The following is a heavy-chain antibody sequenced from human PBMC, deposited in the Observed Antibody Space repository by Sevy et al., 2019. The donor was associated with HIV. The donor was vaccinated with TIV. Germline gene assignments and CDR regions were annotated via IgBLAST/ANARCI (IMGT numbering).Heavy chain of an antibody. Sequence: SGPTLVKPTQTLTLTCTFSGFSLSTGGVGVGWIRQPPGKALEWLAVIYSNDDRRYSPSLKNRLTITKDTCKNQVVLTMTNMDPVDTATYYCAHRPSVRTFGGVVVIPYYFDFWGQGTLVTVSS. CDR3: AHRPSVRTFGGVVVIPYYFDF. D-gene: IGHD3-16*02. V-gene: IGHV2-5*01. CDR1: GFSLSTGGVG. J-gene: IGHJ4*02. CDR2: IYSNDDR.